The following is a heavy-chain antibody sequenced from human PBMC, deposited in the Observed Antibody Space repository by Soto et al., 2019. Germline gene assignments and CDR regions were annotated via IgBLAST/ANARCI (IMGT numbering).Heavy chain of an antibody. CDR1: GGTFSSYT. V-gene: IGHV1-69*02. Sequence: ASVKVSCKASGGTFSSYTISWVRQAPGQGLEWMGRIIPILGIANYAQKFQGRVTITADKSTSTAYMELSSLRSEDTAVYYCASSDYIWGSYRPIDYWGQGTLVTVSS. D-gene: IGHD3-16*02. J-gene: IGHJ4*02. CDR3: ASSDYIWGSYRPIDY. CDR2: IIPILGIA.